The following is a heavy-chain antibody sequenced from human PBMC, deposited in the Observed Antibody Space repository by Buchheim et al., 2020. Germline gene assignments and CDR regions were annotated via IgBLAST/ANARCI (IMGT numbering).Heavy chain of an antibody. D-gene: IGHD2-8*01. Sequence: QLQLQESGSGLVKPSQTLSLTCAVSGGSITNGGYYWSWIRQPPGKGLEWIGYIYHSGSTAYNPSLKSRVTISIDMSKNQFSLRLTFVTAADTAVHYCARDRQMLFDHWGQGTL. CDR2: IYHSGST. J-gene: IGHJ4*02. V-gene: IGHV4-30-2*01. CDR3: ARDRQMLFDH. CDR1: GGSITNGGYY.